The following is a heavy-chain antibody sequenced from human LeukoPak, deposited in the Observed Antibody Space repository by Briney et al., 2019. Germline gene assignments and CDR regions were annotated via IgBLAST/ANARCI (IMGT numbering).Heavy chain of an antibody. CDR1: GFTFSSYA. CDR3: AKDIVVVPAVYYFDY. V-gene: IGHV3-23*01. D-gene: IGHD2-2*01. J-gene: IGHJ4*02. Sequence: GGSLRLSCAASGFTFSSYAMSWVRQAPGKGLEWVSAISGSGGSTYYADSVKGRFTISRDNSKNTLYLQMNSLRAEDTAVYYCAKDIVVVPAVYYFDYWGQGTLVTVSS. CDR2: ISGSGGST.